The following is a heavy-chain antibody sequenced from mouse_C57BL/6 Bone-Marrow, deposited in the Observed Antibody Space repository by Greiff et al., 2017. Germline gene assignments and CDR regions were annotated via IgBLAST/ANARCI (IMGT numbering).Heavy chain of an antibody. D-gene: IGHD4-1*01. CDR1: GFSLTSYC. CDR2: IWSGGST. V-gene: IGHV2-2*01. J-gene: IGHJ3*01. Sequence: QVQLQQSGPGLVQPSQSLSITCTVSGFSLTSYCVHWVRQSPGKGLEWLGVIWSGGSTDYNAAFISRLGISKDNSKSQVFCKMNSLQADDAAIYYCARNGGSGRGFAYWGQGTLVTVSA. CDR3: ARNGGSGRGFAY.